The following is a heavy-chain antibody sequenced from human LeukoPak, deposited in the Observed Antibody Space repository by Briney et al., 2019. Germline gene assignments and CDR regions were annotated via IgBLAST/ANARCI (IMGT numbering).Heavy chain of an antibody. J-gene: IGHJ3*02. Sequence: GASVKVSCKASGYTFTSYGISWVRQAPGQGLEWMGWISAYNGNANYAQKLQGRVTITTDTSTSTAYMELRSLRSDDTAVYYCAREQQYDFWSGYWAHAFDIWGQGTMVTVSS. V-gene: IGHV1-18*01. CDR3: AREQQYDFWSGYWAHAFDI. CDR2: ISAYNGNA. D-gene: IGHD3-3*01. CDR1: GYTFTSYG.